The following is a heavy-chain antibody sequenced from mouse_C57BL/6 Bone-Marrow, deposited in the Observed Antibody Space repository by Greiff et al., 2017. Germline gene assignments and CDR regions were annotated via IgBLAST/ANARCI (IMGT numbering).Heavy chain of an antibody. V-gene: IGHV7-3*01. CDR1: GFTFTDYY. CDR2: IRNKANGYTT. Sequence: EVKLMESGGGLVQPGGSPSLSCAASGFTFTDYYMSWVRQPPGKALEWLGFIRNKANGYTTEYGASVKGRFTISRDNSQSILYLQMNALKAEDSATYYCARGSGHDYWGQGTTRTVSS. CDR3: ARGSGHDY. J-gene: IGHJ2*01. D-gene: IGHD1-1*01.